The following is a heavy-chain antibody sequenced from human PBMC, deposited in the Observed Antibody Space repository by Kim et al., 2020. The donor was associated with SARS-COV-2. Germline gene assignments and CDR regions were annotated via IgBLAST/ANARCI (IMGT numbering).Heavy chain of an antibody. CDR1: DFLFSLYW. V-gene: IGHV3-74*01. D-gene: IGHD3-16*01. CDR2: ISSDGSST. J-gene: IGHJ6*02. Sequence: GGSLRRSCAASDFLFSLYWMHWVRQVPGKGLVWVSRISSDGSSTSYADSVKGRFTISRDNAKNTLYLQMNSLRAEDTAVYFCTRDRHVAGHDYYGLDVWGPGTPVTVSS. CDR3: TRDRHVAGHDYYGLDV.